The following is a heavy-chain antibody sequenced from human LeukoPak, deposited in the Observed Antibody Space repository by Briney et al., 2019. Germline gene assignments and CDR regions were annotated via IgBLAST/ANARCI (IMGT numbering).Heavy chain of an antibody. J-gene: IGHJ5*02. CDR1: NFVFSDYY. CDR2: ISSGGDSI. Sequence: PGGSLRLSCAASNFVFSDYYMSWVRQAPGKGLQWVSHISSGGDSIYYADSVRGRFTISRDNAKNSLYLQMNSLRADDTAVYYCAREMDGEYGSGTFYDLWGQGNMVTVSS. V-gene: IGHV3-11*01. D-gene: IGHD3-10*01. CDR3: AREMDGEYGSGTFYDL.